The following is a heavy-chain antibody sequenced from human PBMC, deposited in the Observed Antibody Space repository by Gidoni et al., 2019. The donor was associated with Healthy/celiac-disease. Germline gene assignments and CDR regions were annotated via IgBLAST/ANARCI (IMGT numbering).Heavy chain of an antibody. CDR2: INHSGST. CDR1: GGSFSGSY. V-gene: IGHV4-34*01. Sequence: QVQLQQWGAGLLKPSETLSLTCAVYGGSFSGSYWSWIRQPPGKGLEWIGEINHSGSTNYNPSLKSRVTISVDTSKNQFSLKLSSVTAADTAVYYCAREFPVAGTGAGYYYMDVWGKGTTVTVSS. J-gene: IGHJ6*03. CDR3: AREFPVAGTGAGYYYMDV. D-gene: IGHD6-19*01.